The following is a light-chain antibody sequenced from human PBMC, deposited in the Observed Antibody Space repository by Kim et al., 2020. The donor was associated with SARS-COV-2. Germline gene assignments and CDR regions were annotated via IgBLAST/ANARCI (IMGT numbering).Light chain of an antibody. J-gene: IGLJ2*01. CDR2: DVS. CDR3: SSYTSSSTLDVV. V-gene: IGLV2-14*03. CDR1: SSDVGGYNY. Sequence: SITISCTGTSSDVGGYNYVSWYQQHPNKAPKLMIYDVSNRPSGVSNRFSGSKSGNTASLTISGLQAEDEADYYCSSYTSSSTLDVVFGGGTKVTVL.